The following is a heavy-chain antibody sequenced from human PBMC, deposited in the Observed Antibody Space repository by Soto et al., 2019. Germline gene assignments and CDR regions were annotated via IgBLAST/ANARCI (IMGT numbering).Heavy chain of an antibody. CDR2: INHSGST. CDR3: ARGTGSGSYSQAGFDY. CDR1: SGSISSSNW. Sequence: SETLSLTCAVYSGSISSSNWWSWVRQPPGKGLEWIGEINHSGSTNYNPSLKSRVTISVDTSKNQFSLKLSSVTAADTAVYYCARGTGSGSYSQAGFDYWGQGTLVTVSS. V-gene: IGHV4-4*02. J-gene: IGHJ4*02. D-gene: IGHD3-10*01.